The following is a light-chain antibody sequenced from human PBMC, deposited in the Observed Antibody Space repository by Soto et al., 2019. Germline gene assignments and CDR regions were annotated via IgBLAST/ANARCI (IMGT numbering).Light chain of an antibody. CDR3: QQYSNYST. V-gene: IGKV1-5*03. CDR2: KAS. J-gene: IGKJ1*01. Sequence: DIQMTQSRSTLSASVGDRVTITCRASQSISSWLAWYQQKPGKAPKLLIYKASSLESGVPSRFSGSGSGTEFTLTISSLQPDDFATYYCQQYSNYSTFGQGTKVDIK. CDR1: QSISSW.